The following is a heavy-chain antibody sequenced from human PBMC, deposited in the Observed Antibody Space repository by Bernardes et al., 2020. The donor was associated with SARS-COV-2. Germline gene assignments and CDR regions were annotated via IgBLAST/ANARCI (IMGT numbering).Heavy chain of an antibody. CDR2: INSDGSRT. CDR3: AKEGPCSSTSCPYYYYYYGMDV. D-gene: IGHD2-2*01. CDR1: GFTFSIYW. V-gene: IGHV3-74*01. J-gene: IGHJ6*02. Sequence: RRSLRLSCAASGFTFSIYWMHWVRQAPGKGLVWVSRINSDGSRTSYADSVKGRFTISRDNAKNTLYLQMNSLRAEATALYYCAKEGPCSSTSCPYYYYYYGMDVWGQGTTVTVSS.